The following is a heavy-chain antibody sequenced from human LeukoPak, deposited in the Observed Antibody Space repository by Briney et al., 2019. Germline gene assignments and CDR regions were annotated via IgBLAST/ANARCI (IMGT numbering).Heavy chain of an antibody. CDR3: ASSYDSSGYYRY. CDR2: IYSGGST. D-gene: IGHD3-22*01. J-gene: IGHJ4*02. CDR1: GFTVSSNY. V-gene: IGHV3-66*01. Sequence: GGSLRLSCAASGFTVSSNYMSWVRQAPGKGLEWVSVIYSGGSTYYADSVKGRFTISRDNSKNTLYPQMNSLRAEDTAVYYCASSYDSSGYYRYWGQGTLVTVSS.